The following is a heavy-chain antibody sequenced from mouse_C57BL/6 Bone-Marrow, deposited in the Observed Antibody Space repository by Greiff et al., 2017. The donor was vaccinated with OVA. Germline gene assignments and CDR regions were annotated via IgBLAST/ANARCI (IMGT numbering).Heavy chain of an antibody. CDR3: VTRGWLRRGYYYAMDY. Sequence: QVQLQQSGPELVKPGASVKISCKASGYAFSSSWMNWVKQRPGTGLEWIGRIYPGDGDTNYNGKFKGKATLTADKSSSTAYMQLSSLTSEDSAVYFCVTRGWLRRGYYYAMDYWGQGTSVTVSS. J-gene: IGHJ4*01. V-gene: IGHV1-82*01. CDR1: GYAFSSSW. D-gene: IGHD2-2*01. CDR2: IYPGDGDT.